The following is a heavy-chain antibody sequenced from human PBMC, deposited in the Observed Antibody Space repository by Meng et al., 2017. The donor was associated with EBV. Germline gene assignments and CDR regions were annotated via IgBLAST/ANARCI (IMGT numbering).Heavy chain of an antibody. D-gene: IGHD6-13*01. V-gene: IGHV2-5*02. CDR3: AHRRDEYSSSWYGWFDP. Sequence: ITLKWSVPHLVKPTQTLTLTCTFSGFSLSTSGVGVGWIRQPPGKALEWLALIYWDDDKRYSPSLKSRLTITKDTSKNQVVLTMTNMDPVDTATYYCAHRRDEYSSSWYGWFDPWGQGTLVTVSS. CDR2: IYWDDDK. CDR1: GFSLSTSGVG. J-gene: IGHJ5*02.